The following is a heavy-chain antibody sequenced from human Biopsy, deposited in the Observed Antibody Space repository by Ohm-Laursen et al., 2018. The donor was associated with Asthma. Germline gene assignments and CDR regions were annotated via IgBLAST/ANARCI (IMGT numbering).Heavy chain of an antibody. CDR2: IIPIFGIA. D-gene: IGHD1-26*01. Sequence: GSSVKVSCKASGGTFSSYAISRVRQAPGQGLEWMGGIIPIFGIANYAQKFQGRVTITADKSTSTAYMELSSLRSEDTAVYYCARGGSYSSRRYYFDYWGQGALVTVSS. J-gene: IGHJ4*02. CDR3: ARGGSYSSRRYYFDY. CDR1: GGTFSSYA. V-gene: IGHV1-69*17.